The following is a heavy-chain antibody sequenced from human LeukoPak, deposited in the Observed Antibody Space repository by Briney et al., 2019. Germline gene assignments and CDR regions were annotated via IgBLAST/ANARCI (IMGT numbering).Heavy chain of an antibody. J-gene: IGHJ4*02. CDR2: ISWNSGSI. D-gene: IGHD6-19*01. V-gene: IGHV3-9*01. CDR1: GFTFDDYA. CDR3: AKGAVRQWPYVFDY. Sequence: GGSLRLSCAASGFTFDDYAMHWVRQAPGKGLEWVSGISWNSGSIGYADSVKGRFTISRDNAKNSLYLQMNSLRAEDTALYYCAKGAVRQWPYVFDYWGQGTLVTVSS.